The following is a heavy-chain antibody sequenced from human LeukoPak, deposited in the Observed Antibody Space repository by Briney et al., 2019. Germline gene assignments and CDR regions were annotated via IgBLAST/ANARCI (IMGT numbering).Heavy chain of an antibody. CDR1: GDSVSSNGVA. J-gene: IGHJ4*02. CDR3: TRARNSAFDY. V-gene: IGHV6-1*01. CDR2: TYYGSKWNT. D-gene: IGHD1-14*01. Sequence: SQTLSLTCALSGDSVSSNGVAWNWIRQSPTRGLEWLGRTYYGSKWNTDYALSVKRRITINPDTSKNQFSLQLNSVTPEDTAVYYCTRARNSAFDYWGQGTLVTVSS.